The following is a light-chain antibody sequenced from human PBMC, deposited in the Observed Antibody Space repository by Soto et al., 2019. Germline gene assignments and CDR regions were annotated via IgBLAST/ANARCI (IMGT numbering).Light chain of an antibody. CDR3: SSYTITSVM. J-gene: IGLJ3*02. CDR1: SSDVGSYNY. CDR2: DVN. Sequence: QSALTQPASVSGSPEQSITISCAGTSSDVGSYNYVSWYQQHPGRAPKLIIHDVNNRPSGITNRFSGSKSGNTASLTISGLQAEDEADYYCSSYTITSVMFGGGTKLTVL. V-gene: IGLV2-14*03.